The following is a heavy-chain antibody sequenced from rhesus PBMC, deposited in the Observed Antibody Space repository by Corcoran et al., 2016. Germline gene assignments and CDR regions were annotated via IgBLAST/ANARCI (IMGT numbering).Heavy chain of an antibody. J-gene: IGHJ1*01. D-gene: IGHD4-23*01. V-gene: IGHV4-173*01. CDR3: ASDLGGSNYPDYFEF. Sequence: QLQLQESGPGLVKPSETLSLTCAVSGGSISSNYWSWIRQPPGKGLEWIGRISGSGGSTDYNPSLKMRVPISTATSENQFSLKLSSVTAADTAVYYCASDLGGSNYPDYFEFWGQGALVTVSS. CDR1: GGSISSNY. CDR2: ISGSGGST.